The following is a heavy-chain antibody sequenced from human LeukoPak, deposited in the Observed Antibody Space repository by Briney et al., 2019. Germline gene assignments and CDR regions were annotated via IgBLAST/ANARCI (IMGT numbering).Heavy chain of an antibody. V-gene: IGHV4-39*01. CDR3: ARQAIQYLSDAFDV. CDR1: GGSISTISYY. CDR2: MSYSGSP. J-gene: IGHJ3*01. D-gene: IGHD4-11*01. Sequence: PSETLSLTCTVSGGSISTISYYWGWIRRPPGKGLEWIGSMSYSGSPFYNPSLKSRVTISVDTSRNQLSLKLISVTAADTAVYYCARQAIQYLSDAFDVWGQGTMVTVSS.